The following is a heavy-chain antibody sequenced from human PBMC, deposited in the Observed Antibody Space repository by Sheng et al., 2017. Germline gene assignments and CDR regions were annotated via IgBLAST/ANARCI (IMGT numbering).Heavy chain of an antibody. V-gene: IGHV1-69*08. D-gene: IGHD2-15*01. CDR2: IIPSLGKT. CDR1: GGTFVGYT. CDR3: ARADCSGGDCHFGYYYYMDV. J-gene: IGHJ6*03. Sequence: QVQLVQSGAEVKTPGSSVKVSCKASGGTFVGYTITWVRQAPGQGLEWMGRIIPSLGKTKYAQKFQGRVTITTDRSTSTAYMELTGLRSEDAAVYYCARADCSGGDCHFGYYYYMDVWGERDHGHRL.